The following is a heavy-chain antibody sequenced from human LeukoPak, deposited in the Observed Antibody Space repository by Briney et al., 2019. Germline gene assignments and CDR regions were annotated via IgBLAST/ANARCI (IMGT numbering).Heavy chain of an antibody. CDR3: AREAGGDYYYYYYMDV. J-gene: IGHJ6*03. D-gene: IGHD6-19*01. CDR1: GGSISSHY. CDR2: IYYSGST. V-gene: IGHV4-59*11. Sequence: SETLSLTCTVSGGSISSHYWSWIRQPPGKGLEWIGYIYYSGSTNYNPSLKSRVTISVDTSKNQFSLKLSSVTAADTAVYYCAREAGGDYYYYYYMDVWGKGTTVTVSS.